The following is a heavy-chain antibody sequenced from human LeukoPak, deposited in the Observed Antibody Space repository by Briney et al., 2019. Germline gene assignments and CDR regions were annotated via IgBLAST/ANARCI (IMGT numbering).Heavy chain of an antibody. J-gene: IGHJ4*02. CDR1: GYTFTSYG. CDR3: ARESPQRSGYSYPH. CDR2: INAGNGNT. D-gene: IGHD5-18*01. Sequence: ASVKVSCKASGYTFTSYGIHWVRQAPGQRLEWMGWINAGNGNTKYSQRFQGRVTITRDTSASTAYMELSSLRSEDTAVYYCARESPQRSGYSYPHWGQGTLVTVSS. V-gene: IGHV1-3*01.